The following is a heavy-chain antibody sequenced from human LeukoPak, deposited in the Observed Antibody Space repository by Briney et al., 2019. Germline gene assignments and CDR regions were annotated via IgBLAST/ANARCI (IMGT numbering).Heavy chain of an antibody. CDR3: ARRGPGTRGSPLDAFGI. V-gene: IGHV1-18*01. CDR2: ISAYNGNT. Sequence: GASVKVSCKASGYSFTSYGISWVRQAPGQGLEWMGWISAYNGNTNYAQKLQGRVTMTTDTSTSTVYMELRSLRSDDTAVYYCARRGPGTRGSPLDAFGIWGQGTMVTVSS. D-gene: IGHD1-1*01. J-gene: IGHJ3*02. CDR1: GYSFTSYG.